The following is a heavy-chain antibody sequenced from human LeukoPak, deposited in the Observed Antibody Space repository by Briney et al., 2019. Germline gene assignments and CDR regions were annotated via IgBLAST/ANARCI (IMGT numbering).Heavy chain of an antibody. J-gene: IGHJ4*02. D-gene: IGHD6-13*01. Sequence: TGGSLRLSCAASGFTFDDYAMHWVRQAPGKGLEWVSGISWNSGSIGYADSVKGRFTISRDNAKNSLYLQMNSLRAEDTALYYCAKDRGFTRSWYYFDYWGQGTLVTVSS. CDR2: ISWNSGSI. CDR1: GFTFDDYA. CDR3: AKDRGFTRSWYYFDY. V-gene: IGHV3-9*01.